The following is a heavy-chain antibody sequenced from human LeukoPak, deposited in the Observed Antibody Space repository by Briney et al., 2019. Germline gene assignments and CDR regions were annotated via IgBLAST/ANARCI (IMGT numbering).Heavy chain of an antibody. Sequence: ASVKVSCKASGYTFTGYYMHWVRQAPGQGLEWMGWINPNSGGTNYAQKFKGRVRMTRDTSISTAYMELSRLRSDDTAVYYCARATYYDFWSGSWAPYWFDPWGQGTLVTVSS. CDR1: GYTFTGYY. J-gene: IGHJ5*02. CDR2: INPNSGGT. D-gene: IGHD3-3*01. V-gene: IGHV1-2*02. CDR3: ARATYYDFWSGSWAPYWFDP.